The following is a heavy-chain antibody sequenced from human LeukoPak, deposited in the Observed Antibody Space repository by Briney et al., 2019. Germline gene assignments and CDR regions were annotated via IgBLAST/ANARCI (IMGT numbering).Heavy chain of an antibody. CDR1: GNSFTNSW. J-gene: IGHJ4*02. V-gene: IGHV5-51*01. Sequence: GEPLKISCQGSGNSFTNSWIGWVRQMPGKGLEWMGIIYLGDSDVRYSPSFRGPVTISADKSINSAYLQWSSLKDSDTAMYYCARHGGKYSHSIDSWGQGTLVTVSS. CDR2: IYLGDSDV. D-gene: IGHD3-16*01. CDR3: ARHGGKYSHSIDS.